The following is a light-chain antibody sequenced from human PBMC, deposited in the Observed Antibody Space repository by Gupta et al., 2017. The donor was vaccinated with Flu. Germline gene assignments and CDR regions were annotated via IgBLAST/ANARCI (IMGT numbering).Light chain of an antibody. CDR2: GAS. V-gene: IGKV3-20*01. Sequence: PGTLSLSPGERATLSCRASQSVGRYVAWYQQKPGQAPRLLIYGASSRATGIPDTFSGSGSGTDFTLTISRLEPEDFAVYYCQQDAGSPWTFGQGTKVEIK. J-gene: IGKJ1*01. CDR1: QSVGRY. CDR3: QQDAGSPWT.